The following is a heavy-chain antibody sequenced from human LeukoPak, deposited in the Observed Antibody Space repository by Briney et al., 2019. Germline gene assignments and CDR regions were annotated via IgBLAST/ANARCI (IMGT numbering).Heavy chain of an antibody. J-gene: IGHJ4*02. CDR1: GGSISSGGYY. D-gene: IGHD3-22*01. V-gene: IGHV4-31*03. CDR3: ARDGSSGYYYHPFDY. CDR2: IYYSGST. Sequence: TLSLTCTVSGGSISSGGYYWSWIRQHPGKGLEWIGYIYYSGSTYYNPSLKSRVTISVDTSKNQFSLKLSSVTAADTAVYYCARDGSSGYYYHPFDYWGQGTLVTVSS.